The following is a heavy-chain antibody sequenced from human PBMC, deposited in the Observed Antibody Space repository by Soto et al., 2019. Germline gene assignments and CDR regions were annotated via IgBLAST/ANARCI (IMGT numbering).Heavy chain of an antibody. CDR3: ARLKAAAGTGWFDP. CDR1: GGSISSSSYY. Sequence: SETLSLTCTVSGGSISSSSYYWGWIRQPPGKGLEWIGSIYYSGSTYYNPSLKSRVTISVDTSKNQFSLKLSSVTAADTAVYYCARLKAAAGTGWFDPWGQGTLVTVSS. CDR2: IYYSGST. V-gene: IGHV4-39*01. J-gene: IGHJ5*02. D-gene: IGHD6-13*01.